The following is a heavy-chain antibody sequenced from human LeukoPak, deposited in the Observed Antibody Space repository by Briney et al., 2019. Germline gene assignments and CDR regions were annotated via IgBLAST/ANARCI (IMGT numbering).Heavy chain of an antibody. D-gene: IGHD1-14*01. V-gene: IGHV1-8*03. Sequence: VASVKVSCRASGYTFTSYDINWVRQATGQGLEWMGWMNPNSGNTGYAQKFQGRVTITRNTSISTAYMELSSLRSEDTAVYYCARNQESPVHYYYYYMDVWGKGTTVTVSS. CDR3: ARNQESPVHYYYYYMDV. CDR2: MNPNSGNT. J-gene: IGHJ6*03. CDR1: GYTFTSYD.